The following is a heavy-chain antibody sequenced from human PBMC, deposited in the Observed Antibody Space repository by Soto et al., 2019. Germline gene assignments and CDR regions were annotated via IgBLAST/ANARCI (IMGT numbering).Heavy chain of an antibody. CDR2: IIPIFGTT. V-gene: IGHV1-69*01. D-gene: IGHD3-10*01. CDR3: ETGLRTGNYGMDV. Sequence: QEQLVQAGAEVKKPGSSVRISCSASGGTFSNDAVSWVRQAPGQGLQWMGGIIPIFGTTHYAQKFQGRVTITADEPTATAYMDLRSVTSEDTAVYYCETGLRTGNYGMDVWGQGPAVTVAS. CDR1: GGTFSNDA. J-gene: IGHJ6*02.